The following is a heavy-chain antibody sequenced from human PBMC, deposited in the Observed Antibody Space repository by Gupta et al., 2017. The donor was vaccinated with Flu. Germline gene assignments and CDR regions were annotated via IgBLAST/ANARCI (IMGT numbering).Heavy chain of an antibody. J-gene: IGHJ4*02. Sequence: EVQLVESGGGLVQPGRSRRLSCAASGCTFDDYAMHWVRQAPGKGLEWVAGISWNSGSIGYADSVKGRLTISKDNAKNSLYLQMNSLRAEDTALYYCAKDTSVAGTSGTWRYFDYWGQGTLVTVSS. D-gene: IGHD6-19*01. CDR2: ISWNSGSI. V-gene: IGHV3-9*01. CDR1: GCTFDDYA. CDR3: AKDTSVAGTSGTWRYFDY.